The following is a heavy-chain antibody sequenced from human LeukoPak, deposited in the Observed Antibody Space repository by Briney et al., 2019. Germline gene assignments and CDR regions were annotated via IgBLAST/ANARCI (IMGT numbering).Heavy chain of an antibody. D-gene: IGHD2-2*01. V-gene: IGHV3-23*01. CDR1: GFTFSSYA. CDR3: AKGSVPVVAMNAFEI. J-gene: IGHJ3*02. Sequence: PGGSLRLSCAASGFTFSSYAMSWVRQAPGKGLEWVSVISGSGVNTYYADSVKGRFTISRGNSKNTLFLQMNSLRAEDTAVYYCAKGSVPVVAMNAFEIWGQGTMVTVSS. CDR2: ISGSGVNT.